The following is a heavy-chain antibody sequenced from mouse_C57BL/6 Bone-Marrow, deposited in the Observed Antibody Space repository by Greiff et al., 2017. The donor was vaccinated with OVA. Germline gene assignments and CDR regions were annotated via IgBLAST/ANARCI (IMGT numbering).Heavy chain of an antibody. V-gene: IGHV5-17*01. CDR2: ISSGSSTI. CDR3: ARYDVFY. CDR1: GFTFSDYG. D-gene: IGHD2-3*01. Sequence: DVKLQESGGGLVKPGGSLKLSCAASGFTFSDYGMHWVRQAPEKGLEWVAYISSGSSTIYYADTVKGRFTISRDNAKNTLFLQMPSLRSEDTAMYYCARYDVFYWGQGTTLTVSS. J-gene: IGHJ2*01.